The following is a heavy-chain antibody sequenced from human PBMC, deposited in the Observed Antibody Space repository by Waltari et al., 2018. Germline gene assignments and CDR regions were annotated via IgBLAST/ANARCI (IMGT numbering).Heavy chain of an antibody. CDR2: IYYSGST. CDR3: ARDIAAAGMGFDY. CDR1: GGSISRGGYY. J-gene: IGHJ4*02. V-gene: IGHV4-31*03. D-gene: IGHD6-13*01. Sequence: QVQLQESGPGLLKPSQTLSLTCTVSGGSISRGGYYWSWLRQHPGKGLEWIGYIYYSGSTYYNPSLKSRVTISVDTSKNQFSLKLSSVTAADTAVYYCARDIAAAGMGFDYWGQGTLVTVSS.